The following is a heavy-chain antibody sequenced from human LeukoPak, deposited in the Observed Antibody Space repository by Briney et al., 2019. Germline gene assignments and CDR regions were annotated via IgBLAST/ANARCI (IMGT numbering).Heavy chain of an antibody. D-gene: IGHD1-26*01. J-gene: IGHJ4*02. Sequence: GGSLRLSCTASGFTFGDYAMSWFRQAPGKGLEWVGFIRSKAYGGTTEYAASVKGRFTISRDDSKSIAYLQMNSLKTEDTAVYYCTRGTWELLEALIFDYWGQGTLVTVSS. CDR3: TRGTWELLEALIFDY. V-gene: IGHV3-49*03. CDR1: GFTFGDYA. CDR2: IRSKAYGGTT.